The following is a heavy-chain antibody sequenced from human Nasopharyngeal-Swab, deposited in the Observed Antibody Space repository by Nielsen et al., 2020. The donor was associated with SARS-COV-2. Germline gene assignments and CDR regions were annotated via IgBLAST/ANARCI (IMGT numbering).Heavy chain of an antibody. Sequence: SETLSLTCTVSGGSISSSSYYWGWIRQPPGKGLEWIGSIYYSGSTYYNPSLKSRVTISVDTSKNQFSLKLSSVTAADTAAYYCARSAGYSSGWYAYFDYWGQGTLVTVSS. CDR3: ARSAGYSSGWYAYFDY. V-gene: IGHV4-39*01. CDR1: GGSISSSSYY. J-gene: IGHJ4*02. CDR2: IYYSGST. D-gene: IGHD6-19*01.